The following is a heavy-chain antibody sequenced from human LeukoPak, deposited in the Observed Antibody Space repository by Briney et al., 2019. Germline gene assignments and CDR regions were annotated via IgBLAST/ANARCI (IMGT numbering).Heavy chain of an antibody. Sequence: SETLSLTCAVYGGSFSVYYCSWIRQPPKEVLEWIGYIYQMGSTYYNPTLKSQVTRSVDRSKNQLSRSLSSLTAADTAVYYGPRADTGPNFDYWGQGTSVSV. CDR1: GGSFSVYY. D-gene: IGHD5-18*01. CDR3: PRADTGPNFDY. V-gene: IGHV4-30-2*01. J-gene: IGHJ4*02. CDR2: IYQMGST.